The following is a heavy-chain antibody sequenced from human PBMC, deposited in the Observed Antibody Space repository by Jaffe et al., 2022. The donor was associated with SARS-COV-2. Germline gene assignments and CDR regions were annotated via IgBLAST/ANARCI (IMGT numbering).Heavy chain of an antibody. CDR1: GGSISSGNYY. D-gene: IGHD6-13*01. Sequence: QMQLQESGPGLVKASQTLSLTCTVSGGSISSGNYYWSWIRQPAGKGPEWMGRIYTSGSTNYNPSLKSRVTISVDTSKNQISLKLSSVTAADTAVYYCVRDDNSGWYVRDLWGQGTLVTVSS. J-gene: IGHJ5*02. CDR2: IYTSGST. V-gene: IGHV4-61*02. CDR3: VRDDNSGWYVRDL.